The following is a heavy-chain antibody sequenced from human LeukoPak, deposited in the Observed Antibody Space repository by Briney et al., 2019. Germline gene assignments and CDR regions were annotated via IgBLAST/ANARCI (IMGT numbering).Heavy chain of an antibody. D-gene: IGHD2-2*01. CDR1: GGSISSSSYY. CDR3: ARDSRTVQGAFDI. J-gene: IGHJ3*02. CDR2: IYYSGST. V-gene: IGHV4-39*07. Sequence: SETLSLTCTVSGGSISSSSYYWGWIRQPPGKGLEWIGSIYYSGSTYYNPSLKSRVTISVDTSKNQFSLKLSSVTAADTAVYYCARDSRTVQGAFDIWGQGTMVTVSS.